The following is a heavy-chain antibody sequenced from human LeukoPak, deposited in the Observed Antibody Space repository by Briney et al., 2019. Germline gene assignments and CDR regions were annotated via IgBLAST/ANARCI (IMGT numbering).Heavy chain of an antibody. CDR2: IYYSGTT. CDR1: AGSLRSHY. CDR3: ARLLDNDSSGDPDTFDM. Sequence: SETLSLTCTVSAGSLRSHYWSWIRQPPGKGLEWMGFIYYSGTTRYKPSLQSRVTISADTSKNQFSLKLASVTAADTAVYYCARLLDNDSSGDPDTFDMWGQGTMVTVSS. J-gene: IGHJ3*02. V-gene: IGHV4-59*11. D-gene: IGHD3-22*01.